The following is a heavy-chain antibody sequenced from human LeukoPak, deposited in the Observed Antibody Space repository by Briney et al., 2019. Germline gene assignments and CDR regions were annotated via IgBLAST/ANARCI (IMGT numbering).Heavy chain of an antibody. CDR2: INPNSGGT. D-gene: IGHD4-17*01. CDR3: ARDYGDYQWFDP. CDR1: GYTFTGYY. J-gene: IGHJ5*02. Sequence: ASVKVSCKASGYTFTGYYMHWVRQAPGQGLEWMGWINPNSGGTNYAQKFQGRVTMTRDTSISTAYMELSRLRSDDTAVYYCARDYGDYQWFDPWGQGTLVTVSS. V-gene: IGHV1-2*02.